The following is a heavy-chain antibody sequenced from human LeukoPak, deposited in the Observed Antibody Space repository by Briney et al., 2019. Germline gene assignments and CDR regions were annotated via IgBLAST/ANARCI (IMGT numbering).Heavy chain of an antibody. CDR3: ARDPIEGSGSNDY. D-gene: IGHD3-10*01. Sequence: GGSPRLSCAASGFTFSSYEMNWVRQAPGKGLEWVSYISSSGSTIYYADSVKGRFTISRDNAKNSLYLQMNSLRAEDTAVYYCARDPIEGSGSNDYWGQGTLVTVSS. CDR1: GFTFSSYE. CDR2: ISSSGSTI. V-gene: IGHV3-48*03. J-gene: IGHJ4*02.